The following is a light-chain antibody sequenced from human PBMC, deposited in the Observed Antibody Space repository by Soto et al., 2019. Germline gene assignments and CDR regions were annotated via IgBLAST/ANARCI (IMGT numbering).Light chain of an antibody. CDR2: GAS. J-gene: IGKJ4*01. CDR3: QQYCSSPLT. CDR1: QSVSSSY. Sequence: EIVLTQSPCTLSLSPGERATLSCRASQSVSSSYLAWYQQKPGQAPRLLIYGASSRATGIPDRFSGSGSGTDFTLTISSLEPEDFAVYYCQQYCSSPLTFGGGTKVEIK. V-gene: IGKV3-20*01.